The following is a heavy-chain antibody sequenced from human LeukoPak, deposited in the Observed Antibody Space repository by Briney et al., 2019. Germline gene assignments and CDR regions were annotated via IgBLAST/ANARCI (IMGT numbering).Heavy chain of an antibody. J-gene: IGHJ5*02. CDR2: ISSSGST. D-gene: IGHD6-19*01. V-gene: IGHV4-61*02. CDR3: ARGGIAVAGSFDP. CDR1: GDSISSGDYY. Sequence: SETLSLTCTVSGDSISSGDYYWSWIRQPAGKGLEWIGRISSSGSTNYNPSLKSRVTISVDTSKNQFSLKLSSVTAADTAVYYCARGGIAVAGSFDPWGQGTLVTVSS.